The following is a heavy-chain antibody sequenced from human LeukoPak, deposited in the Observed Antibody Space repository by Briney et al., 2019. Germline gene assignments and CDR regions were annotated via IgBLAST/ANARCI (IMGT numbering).Heavy chain of an antibody. J-gene: IGHJ5*02. Sequence: PSETLSLTCSVSGGSVKSPTSYWSWIRQPPGKGLEWIRNIYYIGTTTYNYSLQSRVRISVYTSKNHFSLEVASVTADDTAVYYCARNTRSSPGFDPWGQGTLVTVSS. CDR3: ARNTRSSPGFDP. V-gene: IGHV4-61*01. D-gene: IGHD6-6*01. CDR1: GGSVKSPTSY. CDR2: IYYIGTT.